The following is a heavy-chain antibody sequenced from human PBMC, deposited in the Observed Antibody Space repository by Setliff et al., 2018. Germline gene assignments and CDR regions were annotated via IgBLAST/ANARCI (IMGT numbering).Heavy chain of an antibody. V-gene: IGHV4-59*12. D-gene: IGHD3-3*01. J-gene: IGHJ4*02. CDR2: LYYNGTT. CDR1: GASISSNY. Sequence: LSLTCSVSGASISSNYWSWIRQSPGKGLEWIGYLYYNGTTRFGPSLKSRATISLDTSRNQFSLKLSSVTAADTAVYYCRFWSGYYKNDYWGQGTLVTVSS. CDR3: RFWSGYYKNDY.